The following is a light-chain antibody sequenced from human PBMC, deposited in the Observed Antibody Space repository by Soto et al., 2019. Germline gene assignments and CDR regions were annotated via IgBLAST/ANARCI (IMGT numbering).Light chain of an antibody. CDR3: QQGNSLPRR. Sequence: IQRTQPSSTLPASIGDRVTITCRASQNIGSWLAWYQQKAGKAPKFLVYDASTLASGVPSRFRGSGSGTDFTLTISSLQPEDFATYYCQQGNSLPRRFGQGTKVDI. V-gene: IGKV1-5*01. CDR2: DAS. CDR1: QNIGSW. J-gene: IGKJ1*01.